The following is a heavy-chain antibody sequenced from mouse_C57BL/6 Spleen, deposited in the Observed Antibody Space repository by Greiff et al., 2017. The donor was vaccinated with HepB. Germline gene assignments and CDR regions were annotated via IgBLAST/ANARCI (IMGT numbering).Heavy chain of an antibody. D-gene: IGHD2-1*01. V-gene: IGHV1-55*01. J-gene: IGHJ4*01. Sequence: VQLQQSGAELVKPGASVKMSCKASGYTFTSYWITWVKQRPGQGLEWIGDIYPGSGSTNYNEKFKSKATLTVDTSSSTAYMQLSSLTSEDSAVYYCASYRHYGNYVSYAMDYWGQGTSVTVSS. CDR1: GYTFTSYW. CDR3: ASYRHYGNYVSYAMDY. CDR2: IYPGSGST.